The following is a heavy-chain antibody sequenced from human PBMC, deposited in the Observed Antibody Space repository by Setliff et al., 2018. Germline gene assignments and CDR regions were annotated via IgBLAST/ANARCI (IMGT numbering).Heavy chain of an antibody. V-gene: IGHV3-7*01. D-gene: IGHD3-10*01. CDR2: INPDGSEK. CDR3: FGAGTCSY. J-gene: IGHJ4*02. CDR1: GFTYNNCW. Sequence: GGSLRLSCGASGFTYNNCWVSWVRQAPGKGLEWLASINPDGSEKYYADSVKGRFTISRDNAKNSLSQQMNNLRTEDTAVYYCFGAGTCSYWGQGTLVTVSS.